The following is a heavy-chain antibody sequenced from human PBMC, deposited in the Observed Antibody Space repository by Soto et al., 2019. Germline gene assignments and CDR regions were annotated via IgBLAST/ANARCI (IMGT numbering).Heavy chain of an antibody. CDR1: GFTFSSYA. V-gene: IGHV3-30-3*01. Sequence: QVQLVESGGGVVQPGRSLRLSCAASGFTFSSYAMHWVRQAPGKGLEWVAIISYDGSNKYYADSVKGRFTISRDNSKNTLYLQMNSLRAKDTAVYYCARDPAVDYYDGMDVWGQGTTVTVSS. J-gene: IGHJ6*02. D-gene: IGHD6-19*01. CDR3: ARDPAVDYYDGMDV. CDR2: ISYDGSNK.